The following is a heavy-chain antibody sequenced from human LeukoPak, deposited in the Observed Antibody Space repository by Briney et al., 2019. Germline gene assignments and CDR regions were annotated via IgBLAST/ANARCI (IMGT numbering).Heavy chain of an antibody. J-gene: IGHJ5*02. Sequence: GRSLRLSCAASGFTFSSYSMNWVRQAPGKGLEWVSSISSSSSYIYYADSVKGRFTISRDNAKNSLYLQMNSLRAEDTAVYYCARDRDNWNDAALYNWFDPWGQGTLVTVSS. V-gene: IGHV3-21*01. CDR2: ISSSSSYI. CDR3: ARDRDNWNDAALYNWFDP. CDR1: GFTFSSYS. D-gene: IGHD1-1*01.